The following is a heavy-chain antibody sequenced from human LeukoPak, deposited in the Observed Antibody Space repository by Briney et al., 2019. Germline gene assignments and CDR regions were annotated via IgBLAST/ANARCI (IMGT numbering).Heavy chain of an antibody. J-gene: IGHJ3*02. CDR1: GFTFSSYA. Sequence: GGSLRLSCAASGFTFSSYAMSWVRQAPGKGLEWVSAISGSGGSTYYADSVKGRFTISRDNSKNTLYLQMNSLRAEDTAVYYCAKGDGTWEPRPLDAFDIWGQGTMVTVSS. CDR2: ISGSGGST. D-gene: IGHD1-26*01. CDR3: AKGDGTWEPRPLDAFDI. V-gene: IGHV3-23*01.